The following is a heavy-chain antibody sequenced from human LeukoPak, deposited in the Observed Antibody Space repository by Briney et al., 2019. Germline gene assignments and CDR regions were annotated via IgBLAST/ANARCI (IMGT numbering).Heavy chain of an antibody. V-gene: IGHV4-34*01. CDR1: GGSFSGYY. CDR3: ARVPGHDYVWGSCREYYFDY. J-gene: IGHJ4*02. CDR2: INHSGST. D-gene: IGHD3-16*02. Sequence: PSETLSLTCAVYGGSFSGYYWSWIRQPPGKGLEWIGEINHSGSTNYNPSLKSRVTISVDTSKNQFSLKLSSVTAADTAVYYCARVPGHDYVWGSCREYYFDYWGQGTLVTVSS.